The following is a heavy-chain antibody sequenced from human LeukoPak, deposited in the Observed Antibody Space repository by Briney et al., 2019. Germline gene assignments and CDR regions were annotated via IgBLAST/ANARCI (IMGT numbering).Heavy chain of an antibody. D-gene: IGHD3-22*01. J-gene: IGHJ4*02. Sequence: GGSLRLSCAAYGFTFNSHAMSWVRQIPGKGLEWVSSVTADGTNTHFADSVKGRFTISRDNSKNTLYLQMNSLRVDDTAVYFCAYYDSSGYYYGRLRYWGQGTLVTVSS. CDR2: VTADGTNT. V-gene: IGHV3-23*01. CDR3: AYYDSSGYYYGRLRY. CDR1: GFTFNSHA.